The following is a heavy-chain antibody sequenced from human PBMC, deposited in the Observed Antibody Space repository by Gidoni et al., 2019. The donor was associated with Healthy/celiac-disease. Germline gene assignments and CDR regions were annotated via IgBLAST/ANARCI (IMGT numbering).Heavy chain of an antibody. Sequence: QVQLQESGPGLVKPSETLSLTCTVSGYSISSGYYWGWIRQPPGKGLEWIGSIYHSGSTYYNPSLKSRVTISVDTSKNQFSLKLSSVTAADTAVYYCARGPGVDIVATIQFDFDYWGQGTLVTVSS. CDR3: ARGPGVDIVATIQFDFDY. J-gene: IGHJ4*02. V-gene: IGHV4-38-2*02. D-gene: IGHD5-12*01. CDR2: IYHSGST. CDR1: GYSISSGYY.